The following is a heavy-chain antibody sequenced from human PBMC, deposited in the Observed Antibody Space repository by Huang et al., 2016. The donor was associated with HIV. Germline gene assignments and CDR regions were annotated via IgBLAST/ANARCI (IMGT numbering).Heavy chain of an antibody. J-gene: IGHJ5*02. D-gene: IGHD2-15*01. Sequence: QVQLVESGGGVVQPGTSLRLSCAASGFIFSNFGMHWVRQAPGKGLEWVAVISYEGRSDRYSDSGKGRFTISRDNDKNTLSLEMNRLRHDDTAVYYCAKESRWFSDFDQWGQGTLVTVSS. V-gene: IGHV3-30*18. CDR3: AKESRWFSDFDQ. CDR2: ISYEGRSD. CDR1: GFIFSNFG.